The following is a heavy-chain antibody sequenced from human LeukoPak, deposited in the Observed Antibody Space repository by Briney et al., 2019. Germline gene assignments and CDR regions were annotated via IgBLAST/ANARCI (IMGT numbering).Heavy chain of an antibody. CDR3: ARSTSVTTGTDWFDP. Sequence: GASVKVSSKASGYTFTSYYMHWVRQAPGQGLEWMGIINPSGGSTSYAQKFQGRVTMTRDTSTSTVYMELSSLRSEDTAVYYCARSTSVTTGTDWFDPWGQGTLVTVSS. CDR2: INPSGGST. CDR1: GYTFTSYY. V-gene: IGHV1-46*03. J-gene: IGHJ5*02. D-gene: IGHD4-17*01.